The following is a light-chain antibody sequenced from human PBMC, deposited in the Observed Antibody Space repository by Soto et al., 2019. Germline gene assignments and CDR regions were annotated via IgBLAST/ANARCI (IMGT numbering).Light chain of an antibody. V-gene: IGKV3-15*01. CDR2: GAS. J-gene: IGKJ1*01. CDR3: QPYNNWPPWT. CDR1: QSVSSN. Sequence: EIVMTQSPATLSVSPGERATLSCRASQSVSSNLAWYRQKPGQAPRLLIYGASTRATGIPARFSGSGSGTEFTLTISSLQSEDFAVYYCQPYNNWPPWTFGQGTKVEIK.